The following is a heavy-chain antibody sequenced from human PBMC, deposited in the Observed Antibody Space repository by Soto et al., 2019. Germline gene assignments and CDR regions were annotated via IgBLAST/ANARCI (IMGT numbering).Heavy chain of an antibody. J-gene: IGHJ3*02. D-gene: IGHD3-10*01. CDR1: GGSISSGGYY. CDR2: TYYSGST. CDR3: ARGYGSGSPDAFDI. V-gene: IGHV4-31*03. Sequence: SETLSLTCTVSGGSISSGGYYWSWIRQHPGKGLEWIGYTYYSGSTYYNPSLKSRVTISVDTSKNQFSLKLSSVTAADTAVYYCARGYGSGSPDAFDIWGQGTMVTVSS.